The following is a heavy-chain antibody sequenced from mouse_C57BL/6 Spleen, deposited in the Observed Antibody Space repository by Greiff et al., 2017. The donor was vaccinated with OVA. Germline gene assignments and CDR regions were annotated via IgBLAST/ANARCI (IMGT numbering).Heavy chain of an antibody. J-gene: IGHJ1*03. D-gene: IGHD2-4*01. CDR1: GYAFTNYL. CDR3: ARGRGMITTRVDWYFDV. V-gene: IGHV1-54*01. Sequence: QVQLKESGAELVRPGTSVKVSCKASGYAFTNYLIEWVKQRPGQGLEWIGVINPGSGGTNYNEKFKGKATLTADKSSSTAYMQLSSLTSEDSAVYFCARGRGMITTRVDWYFDVWGTGTTVTVSS. CDR2: INPGSGGT.